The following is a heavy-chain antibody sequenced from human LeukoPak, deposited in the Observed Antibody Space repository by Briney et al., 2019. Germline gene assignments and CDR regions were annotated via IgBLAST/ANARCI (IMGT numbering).Heavy chain of an antibody. D-gene: IGHD2-15*01. J-gene: IGHJ4*02. CDR3: ATPNCSGGSCYSEPDDY. V-gene: IGHV1-69*04. CDR1: GYTFSSYA. Sequence: GASVKVSCKASGYTFSSYAISWVRQAPGQGLEWMGRIIPILGIANYAQKFQGRVTITADKSTSTAYMELSSLRSEDTAVYYCATPNCSGGSCYSEPDDYWGQGTLVTVSS. CDR2: IIPILGIA.